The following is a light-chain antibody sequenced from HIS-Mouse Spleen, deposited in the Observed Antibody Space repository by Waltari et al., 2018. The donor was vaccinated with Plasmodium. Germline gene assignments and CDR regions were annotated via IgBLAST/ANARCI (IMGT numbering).Light chain of an antibody. CDR2: EDS. CDR3: YSTDSSGNHRV. Sequence: ELTQPPSVSVSPGQTARITCSGDALPKKYAYWYQQKSGQAPVLVIYEDSKRPSGSPERFSGSSSGTMATWTISGAQVEDEADYYCYSTDSSGNHRVFGGGTKLTVL. J-gene: IGLJ3*02. CDR1: ALPKKY. V-gene: IGLV3-10*01.